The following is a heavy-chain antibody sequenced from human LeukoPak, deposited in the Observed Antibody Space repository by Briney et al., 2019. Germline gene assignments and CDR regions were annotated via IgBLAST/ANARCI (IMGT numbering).Heavy chain of an antibody. V-gene: IGHV3-66*01. CDR1: GFSVSENY. Sequence: GGSLRLSCAAPGFSVSENYMSWVRQAPGKGLEWVSVIYRGDATYYADSVKGRFTISRDSFENTVYLQMDSLRAEDTAVYYCVKETRGTTVYYRGQGTLVTVSS. D-gene: IGHD4-11*01. CDR2: IYRGDAT. J-gene: IGHJ4*02. CDR3: VKETRGTTVYY.